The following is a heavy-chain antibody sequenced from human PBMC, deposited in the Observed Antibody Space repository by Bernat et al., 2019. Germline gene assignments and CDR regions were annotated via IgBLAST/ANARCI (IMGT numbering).Heavy chain of an antibody. CDR1: GFTFSSYG. D-gene: IGHD3-10*01. J-gene: IGHJ3*02. CDR3: AASGVWFGELFAFDI. V-gene: IGHV3-30*03. Sequence: QMQLVESGGGVVQPGKSLRLSCAASGFTFSSYGMHWVRQAPGKGLEWVAVISYDGSNKYYADSVKGRFTISRDNSKNTLYLQMNSLRAEDTAVYYCAASGVWFGELFAFDIWGQGTMVTVSS. CDR2: ISYDGSNK.